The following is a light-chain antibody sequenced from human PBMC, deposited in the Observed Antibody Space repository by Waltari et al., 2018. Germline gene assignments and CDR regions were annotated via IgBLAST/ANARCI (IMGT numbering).Light chain of an antibody. CDR1: SGPGSTSSS. V-gene: IGLV8-61*01. Sequence: QTEVTQAPPLPVPPGGAVPLPCALTSGPGSTSSSATWYPHTPGQAPRTLLYKSNTRSSGVPDRFSGSILGNKVALTSTGAQAEDESDYCCLLYMGSGVWVFGGGTKLTDL. J-gene: IGLJ3*02. CDR2: KSN. CDR3: LLYMGSGVWV.